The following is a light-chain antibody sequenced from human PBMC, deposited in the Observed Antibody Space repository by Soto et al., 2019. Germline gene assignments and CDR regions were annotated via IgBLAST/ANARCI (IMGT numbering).Light chain of an antibody. CDR1: SIDVGGYNY. CDR3: SSYTRSSTGV. Sequence: QSALTQPASVSGAPGQSITISCTGTSIDVGGYNYVSWYQQHPGKAPKLVIYEGSTRPSGVSDRFSCSKSGNTASLTISGLQAEDEADYYCSSYTRSSTGVFGGGTKLTVL. CDR2: EGS. J-gene: IGLJ3*02. V-gene: IGLV2-14*01.